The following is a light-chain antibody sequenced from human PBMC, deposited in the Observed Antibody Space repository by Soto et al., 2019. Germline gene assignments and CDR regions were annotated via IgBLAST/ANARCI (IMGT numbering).Light chain of an antibody. CDR3: QQRYSSPLT. V-gene: IGKV1-39*01. CDR2: ASY. Sequence: DIQMTQTPSSLSASVGDRVTITSRASQSISSYLNWYQQKPGTDPKLLIYASYTLQSGVPSRFSGRGSGSDFNLTISSLQTEDFATYSCQQRYSSPLTFAQGTKVDIK. J-gene: IGKJ1*01. CDR1: QSISSY.